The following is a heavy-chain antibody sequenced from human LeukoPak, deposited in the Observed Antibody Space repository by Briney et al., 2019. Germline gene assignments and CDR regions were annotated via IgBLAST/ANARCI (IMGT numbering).Heavy chain of an antibody. D-gene: IGHD3-10*01. J-gene: IGHJ5*02. V-gene: IGHV1-8*01. CDR1: GYTFTSYD. Sequence: ASVKVSCKASGYTFTSYDINWVRQATGQGLEWMGWVNPNSGNTGYAQKFQGRVTMTRDTSISTAYMELSSLRSEDTAVYYCARVRLPKITMVRGVRSNWFDPWGQGTLVTVSS. CDR3: ARVRLPKITMVRGVRSNWFDP. CDR2: VNPNSGNT.